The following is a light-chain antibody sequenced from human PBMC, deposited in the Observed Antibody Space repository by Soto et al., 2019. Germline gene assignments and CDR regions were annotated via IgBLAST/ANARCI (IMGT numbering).Light chain of an antibody. V-gene: IGKV1-33*01. CDR2: DAS. J-gene: IGKJ5*01. Sequence: DIQMTQPPSSLSASVGDRVTITCRASQDISNYLNWYQQRPGKAPKLLIYDASNLERGVPSRFSGTRSGTHFTFAITSLQPEDVATYFCKQSDSLPITFGQGTRLEI. CDR3: KQSDSLPIT. CDR1: QDISNY.